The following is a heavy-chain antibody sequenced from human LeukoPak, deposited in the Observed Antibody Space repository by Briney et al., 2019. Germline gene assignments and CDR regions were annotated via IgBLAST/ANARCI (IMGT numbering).Heavy chain of an antibody. CDR1: GYTFTGYY. D-gene: IGHD6-19*01. V-gene: IGHV1-2*02. J-gene: IGHJ4*02. CDR3: ASEPGYSSGWFDY. Sequence: ASVKVSCKPSGYTFTGYYIHWVRQAPGQGLEWMGWINPNSGGTNYAQKFQGRVIMTRDTSISTAYMELSRLKSDDTAVYYCASEPGYSSGWFDYWGQGTLVTVSS. CDR2: INPNSGGT.